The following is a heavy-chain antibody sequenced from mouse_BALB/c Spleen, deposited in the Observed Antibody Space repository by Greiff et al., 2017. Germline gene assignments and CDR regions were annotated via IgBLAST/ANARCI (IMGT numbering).Heavy chain of an antibody. Sequence: VQLQQSGAELARPGASVKLSCKASGYTFTSYWMQWVKQRPGQGLEWIGAIYPGDGDTRYTQKFKGKATLTADKSSSTAYMQLSSLASEDSAVYYCARRGGSSYNYFDYWGQGTTLTVSS. V-gene: IGHV1-87*01. D-gene: IGHD1-1*01. CDR2: IYPGDGDT. CDR3: ARRGGSSYNYFDY. CDR1: GYTFTSYW. J-gene: IGHJ2*01.